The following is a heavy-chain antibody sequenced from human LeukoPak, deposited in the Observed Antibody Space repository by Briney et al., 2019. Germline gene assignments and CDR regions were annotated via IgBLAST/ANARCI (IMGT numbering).Heavy chain of an antibody. CDR1: GFTFSSYA. J-gene: IGHJ4*02. V-gene: IGHV3-64*04. D-gene: IGHD6-19*01. CDR2: ISSNGGST. CDR3: SKGQFERGSGWVSGY. Sequence: GESLRLSCSASGFTFSSYATHWVRQAPGKGLEYVSAISSNGGSTYYADSVKGRFTISRDNSKNTVYLQMNSLRAEDTAVYYCSKGQFERGSGWVSGYWSQGTLVTVSS.